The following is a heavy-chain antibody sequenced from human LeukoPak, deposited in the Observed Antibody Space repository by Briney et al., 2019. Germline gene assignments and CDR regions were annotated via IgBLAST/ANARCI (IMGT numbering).Heavy chain of an antibody. V-gene: IGHV4-34*01. Sequence: SETLSLTCAVYGGSFSGYYWSWIRQPPGKGLEWIGEINHSGSTNYNPSLKSRVTISIDTSKKQFSLRLRSVTAADTAVYYCASLDYGGNYALGYWGQGTLVTVSS. CDR3: ASLDYGGNYALGY. CDR1: GGSFSGYY. D-gene: IGHD4-23*01. CDR2: INHSGST. J-gene: IGHJ4*02.